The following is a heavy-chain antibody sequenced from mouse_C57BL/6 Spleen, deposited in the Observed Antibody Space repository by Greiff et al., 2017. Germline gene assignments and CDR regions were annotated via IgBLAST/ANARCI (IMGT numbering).Heavy chain of an antibody. CDR2: ISSGSSTI. J-gene: IGHJ4*01. D-gene: IGHD1-1*01. Sequence: EVHLVESGGGLVKPGGSLKLSYAASGFTFSDYGMHWVRQAPEKGLEWVAYISSGSSTIYYADTVKGRFTISRDNAKNTLFLQMTSLRSEDTAMYYCARIYYYGSRDYAMDYWGQGTSVTVSS. V-gene: IGHV5-17*01. CDR1: GFTFSDYG. CDR3: ARIYYYGSRDYAMDY.